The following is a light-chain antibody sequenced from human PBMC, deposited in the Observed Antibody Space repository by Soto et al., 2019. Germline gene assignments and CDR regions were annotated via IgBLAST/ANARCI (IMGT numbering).Light chain of an antibody. CDR2: GAS. CDR3: HEYNTWPWT. J-gene: IGKJ1*01. V-gene: IGKV3-15*01. Sequence: EVVLTQSPATLSLSPGEGATLSCRASQSLNTNLAWYQQKLGQAPRVLIYGASTRATGIPARFSGSGSGTEFTLTISGLQSEDSGVYFCHEYNTWPWTFGQGTKVDIK. CDR1: QSLNTN.